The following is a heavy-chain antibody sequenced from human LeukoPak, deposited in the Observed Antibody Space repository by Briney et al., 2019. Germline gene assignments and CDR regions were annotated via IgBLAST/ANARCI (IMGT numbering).Heavy chain of an antibody. V-gene: IGHV4-34*01. CDR3: ARYIAARRVDY. CDR2: INHSGST. CDR1: GGSFSGYY. D-gene: IGHD6-6*01. J-gene: IGHJ4*02. Sequence: SETLSLTCAVYGGSFSGYYWSWIRQPPGKGLEWIGEINHSGSTNYNPSLKSRVTISVDTSKNQFSLKLSSVTAADTAVYYCARYIAARRVDYWGQGTLVTVSS.